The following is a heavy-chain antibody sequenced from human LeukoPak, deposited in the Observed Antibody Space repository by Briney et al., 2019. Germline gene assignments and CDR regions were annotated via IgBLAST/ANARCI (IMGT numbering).Heavy chain of an antibody. CDR3: AREGGGSYFIDY. V-gene: IGHV3-30*01. CDR2: ISYDGSNK. D-gene: IGHD1-26*01. CDR1: GFTFSSYT. J-gene: IGHJ4*02. Sequence: GGSLRLSCAASGFTFSSYTMPWVRQAPGKGLEWVAVISYDGSNKYYADSVKGRFTISRDNSKNTLYLQMNSLRAEDTAVYYCAREGGGSYFIDYWGQGTLVTVSS.